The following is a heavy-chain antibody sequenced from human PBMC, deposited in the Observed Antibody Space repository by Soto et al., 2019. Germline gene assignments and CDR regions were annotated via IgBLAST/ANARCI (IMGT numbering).Heavy chain of an antibody. J-gene: IGHJ4*02. Sequence: EVQLLESGGGLVQPGGSLRLSCAASGFTFSSYAMSWVRQAPGKGLEWVSAISGSGGSTYYADSVKGRFTISRDNSKNTLYMQMNSLRAEDTAVYYCAGSIAAAGTFGSQGYWGQGTLVTVSS. CDR1: GFTFSSYA. V-gene: IGHV3-23*01. CDR2: ISGSGGST. CDR3: AGSIAAAGTFGSQGY. D-gene: IGHD6-13*01.